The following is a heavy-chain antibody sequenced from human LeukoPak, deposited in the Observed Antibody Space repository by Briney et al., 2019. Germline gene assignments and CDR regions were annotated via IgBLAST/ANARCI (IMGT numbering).Heavy chain of an antibody. D-gene: IGHD6-6*01. Sequence: ASVIVSCQAAGYTFTSYDINWRRQATRQGIGWMGWMNPNSGNTGYGQRFQGRVTMTRNTSISTAYMELSSLRSEDTAVYYCARGLVGSSPSYWGQGTLVTVAS. CDR1: GYTFTSYD. J-gene: IGHJ4*02. CDR2: MNPNSGNT. V-gene: IGHV1-8*01. CDR3: ARGLVGSSPSY.